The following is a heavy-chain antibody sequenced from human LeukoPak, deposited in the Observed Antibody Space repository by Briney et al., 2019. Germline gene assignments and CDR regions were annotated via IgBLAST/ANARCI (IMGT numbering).Heavy chain of an antibody. J-gene: IGHJ6*02. CDR3: ARDSHPSGSYYYYGMDV. D-gene: IGHD1-26*01. V-gene: IGHV3-53*01. CDR2: IYSGGST. Sequence: GGSLRLSCAASGFTVGSNYMSWVRQAPGKGLEWVSVIYSGGSTYYADSVKGRFTISRDNSKNTLYLQMNSLRAEDTAVYYCARDSHPSGSYYYYGMDVWGQGTTVTVSS. CDR1: GFTVGSNY.